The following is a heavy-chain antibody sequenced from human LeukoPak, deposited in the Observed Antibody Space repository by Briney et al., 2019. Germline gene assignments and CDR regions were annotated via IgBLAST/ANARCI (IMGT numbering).Heavy chain of an antibody. Sequence: GASVKVSCKASGYTFTGYYMHWVRQAPGQGLEWMGWINPNSGGTNYAQKFQGRVTMTRDTSVSTVYMELSRLRSDDTAVYYCARVAVPYYYDSSGYLTYFDYWGQGTLVTVSS. J-gene: IGHJ4*02. CDR3: ARVAVPYYYDSSGYLTYFDY. CDR2: INPNSGGT. D-gene: IGHD3-22*01. CDR1: GYTFTGYY. V-gene: IGHV1-2*02.